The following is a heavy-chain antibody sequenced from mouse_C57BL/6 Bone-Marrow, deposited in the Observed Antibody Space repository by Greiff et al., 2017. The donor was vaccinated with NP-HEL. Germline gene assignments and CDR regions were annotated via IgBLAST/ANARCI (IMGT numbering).Heavy chain of an antibody. CDR1: GFTFSDYY. J-gene: IGHJ2*01. V-gene: IGHV5-16*01. Sequence: EVQLQESEGGLVQPGSSMKLSCTASGFTFSDYYMAWVRQVPEKGLEWVANINYDGSSTYYLDSLKSRFIISRDNAKNILYLQMSSLKSEDTATYYCARDRLGRFDYWGQGTTLTVSS. CDR3: ARDRLGRFDY. CDR2: INYDGSST. D-gene: IGHD4-1*01.